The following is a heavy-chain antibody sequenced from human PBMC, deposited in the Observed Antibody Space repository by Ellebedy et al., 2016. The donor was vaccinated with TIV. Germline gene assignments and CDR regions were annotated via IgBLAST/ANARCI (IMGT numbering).Heavy chain of an antibody. CDR1: GFTFSSYW. D-gene: IGHD4-17*01. Sequence: GGSLRLSXAASGFTFSSYWMSWVRQAPGKGLEWVANIKQDGSEKYYVDSVKGRFTISRDNAKNSLHLQMNSLRAEDTAVYYCARDRYGDYYFDFWGQGTLVTVSS. J-gene: IGHJ4*02. CDR3: ARDRYGDYYFDF. V-gene: IGHV3-7*03. CDR2: IKQDGSEK.